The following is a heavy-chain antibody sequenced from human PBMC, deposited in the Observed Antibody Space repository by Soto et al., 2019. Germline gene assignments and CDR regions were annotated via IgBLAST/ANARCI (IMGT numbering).Heavy chain of an antibody. CDR1: GDSISNLDYF. J-gene: IGHJ5*01. V-gene: IGHV4-30-4*01. CDR3: ARGRYCLTGRCFPNWFDS. Sequence: SETLPLTCSVSGDSISNLDYFLAWIRQPPGQALEYIGYIYKSATTYYNPSFESRVAISVDTSKSQFSLNVTSVTAADTAVYFCARGRYCLTGRCFPNWFDSWGQGALVTVSS. CDR2: IYKSATT. D-gene: IGHD7-27*01.